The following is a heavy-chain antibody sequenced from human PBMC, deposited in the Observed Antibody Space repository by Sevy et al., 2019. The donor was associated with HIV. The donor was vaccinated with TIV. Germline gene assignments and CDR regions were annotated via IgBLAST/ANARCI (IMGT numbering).Heavy chain of an antibody. Sequence: SETLSLTCAVYGGSFSGYYWSWIRQPPGKGLEWIGEINHSGSTNYNPPLKSRVTISVDTSKNQFSLKLSSVTAADTAVYYCARGPLRSILYYFDYWGQGTLVTVSS. CDR2: INHSGST. CDR3: ARGPLRSILYYFDY. D-gene: IGHD5-12*01. J-gene: IGHJ4*02. V-gene: IGHV4-34*01. CDR1: GGSFSGYY.